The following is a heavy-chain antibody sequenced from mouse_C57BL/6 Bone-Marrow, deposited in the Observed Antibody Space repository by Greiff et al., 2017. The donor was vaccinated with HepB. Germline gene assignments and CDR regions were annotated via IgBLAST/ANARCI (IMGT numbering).Heavy chain of an antibody. CDR2: INPYNGGT. CDR1: GYTFTDYY. J-gene: IGHJ3*01. Sequence: VQLQQSGPVLVKPGASVKMSCKASGYTFTDYYMNWVKQSHGKSLEWIGVINPYNGGTSYNQKFKGKATLTVDKSSSTAYMELNSLTSEDSAVYYCARLGRGWFAYWGQGTLVTVSA. V-gene: IGHV1-19*01. CDR3: ARLGRGWFAY. D-gene: IGHD4-1*01.